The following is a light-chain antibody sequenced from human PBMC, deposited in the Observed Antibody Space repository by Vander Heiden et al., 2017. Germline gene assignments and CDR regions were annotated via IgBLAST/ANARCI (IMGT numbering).Light chain of an antibody. CDR1: QGIRGY. J-gene: IGKJ2*01. V-gene: IGKV1-9*01. CDR2: AAS. CDR3: QQVHSYPYT. Sequence: IQLTQSPSFLSASVGDRVTITCRASQGIRGYLAWYQQKPGKAPKLLIYAASTLQSGVPSRFSGSESGTEFTLTITSLQPEDIGTYYCQQVHSYPYTFGQGTKLEIK.